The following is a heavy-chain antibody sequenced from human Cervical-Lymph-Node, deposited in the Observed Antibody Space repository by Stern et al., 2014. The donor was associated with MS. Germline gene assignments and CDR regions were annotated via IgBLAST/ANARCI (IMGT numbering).Heavy chain of an antibody. CDR3: ARRKYYFDY. D-gene: IGHD1-14*01. CDR1: GGTISSYY. J-gene: IGHJ4*02. Sequence: QVQLQESGPGLVKPSETLSLTCTVSGGTISSYYLSWIRPPPGKGLEWIGYIYYSGSTNYNPSLKSRVPISVDTSKNQFSLKLSSVTAADSAVYYCARRKYYFDYWGQGTLVTVSS. CDR2: IYYSGST. V-gene: IGHV4-59*01.